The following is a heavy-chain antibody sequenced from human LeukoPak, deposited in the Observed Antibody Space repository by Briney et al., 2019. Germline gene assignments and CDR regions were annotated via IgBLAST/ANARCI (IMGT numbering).Heavy chain of an antibody. J-gene: IGHJ4*02. CDR2: ISYDGNTK. Sequence: PGGSLRLSCAASGFTFSNYAFHWVRQAPGKGLEWLAFISYDGNTKYYADSVKGRFTISRDNSKNTLYLQMNSLRAEDTAVYYCAKDFKALRWRHDSSGYTKMWTFDYWGQGTLVTVSS. V-gene: IGHV3-30-3*01. CDR1: GFTFSNYA. D-gene: IGHD3-22*01. CDR3: AKDFKALRWRHDSSGYTKMWTFDY.